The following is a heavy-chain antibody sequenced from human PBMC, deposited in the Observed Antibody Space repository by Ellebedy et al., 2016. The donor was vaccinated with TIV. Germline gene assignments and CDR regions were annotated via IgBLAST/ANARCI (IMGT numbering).Heavy chain of an antibody. J-gene: IGHJ4*02. CDR2: ISGSANTI. V-gene: IGHV3-11*01. Sequence: GESLKISXAASGFNFGDSSMSWFRQAPGKGLEWLAYISGSANTIYYADSVKGRFTISRDNAKNSLYLQMNSLRAEDTAVYYCASPSTNRYSSSWYGPFDYWGQGTLVTVSS. CDR1: GFNFGDSS. D-gene: IGHD6-13*01. CDR3: ASPSTNRYSSSWYGPFDY.